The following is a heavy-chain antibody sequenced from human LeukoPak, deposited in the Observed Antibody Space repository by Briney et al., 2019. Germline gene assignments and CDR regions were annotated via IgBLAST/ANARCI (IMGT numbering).Heavy chain of an antibody. CDR3: AKGLHYYDSSGYTIFRAFDI. CDR1: GFTFSSYG. J-gene: IGHJ3*02. V-gene: IGHV3-NL1*01. D-gene: IGHD3-22*01. Sequence: GGSLRLSCAASGFTFSSYGMHWVRQAPGKGLEWVSYISGGSSFTYYVDSVKGRFTISRDNSKNTLYLQMNSLRAEDTAVYYCAKGLHYYDSSGYTIFRAFDIWGQGTMVTVSS. CDR2: ISGGSSFT.